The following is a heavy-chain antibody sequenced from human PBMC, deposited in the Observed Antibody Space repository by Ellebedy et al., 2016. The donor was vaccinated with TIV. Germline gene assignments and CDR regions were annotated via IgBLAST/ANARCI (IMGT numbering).Heavy chain of an antibody. CDR1: GNTLSDLS. D-gene: IGHD1-26*01. Sequence: ASVKVSCXVSGNTLSDLSMHWVRQAPGKGLEWMGAFDPEDGVTIFAQKFQGRVTLTEDTSTDTAYMELSNLISEDTAVYYCATHLPSHEWDPLRHHWGQGTLVTVSS. J-gene: IGHJ1*01. V-gene: IGHV1-24*01. CDR3: ATHLPSHEWDPLRHH. CDR2: FDPEDGVT.